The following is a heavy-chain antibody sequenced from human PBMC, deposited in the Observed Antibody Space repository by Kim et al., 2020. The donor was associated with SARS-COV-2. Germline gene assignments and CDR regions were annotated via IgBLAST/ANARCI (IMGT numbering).Heavy chain of an antibody. CDR1: GYSFSRHY. CDR2: INPSIGST. D-gene: IGHD2-2*01. CDR3: ARDGVYCSSSGCSGSSDWFDP. V-gene: IGHV1-46*01. J-gene: IGHJ5*02. Sequence: ASVKVSCKAVGYSFSRHYMHWVRQAPGQGLEWMGIINPSIGSTKYAQKFQGRVTMTRDPSTSTVYMELSSLRSDDTAVYYCARDGVYCSSSGCSGSSDWFDPWGQGTLVTVSS.